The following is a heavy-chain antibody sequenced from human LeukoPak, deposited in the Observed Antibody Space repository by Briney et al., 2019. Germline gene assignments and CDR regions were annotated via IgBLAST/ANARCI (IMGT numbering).Heavy chain of an antibody. CDR3: AGDYSYPDY. J-gene: IGHJ4*02. CDR2: IYSSGRT. D-gene: IGHD5-18*01. CDR1: GASISAYH. Sequence: SETLSLTCSVSGASISAYHWSWIRQPAGKGLEWIGRIYSSGRTTYIPSLKSRLTISVDTSTNQFSLKLNSVTAADTAVYYYAGDYSYPDYYGQGTLVTVSS. V-gene: IGHV4-4*07.